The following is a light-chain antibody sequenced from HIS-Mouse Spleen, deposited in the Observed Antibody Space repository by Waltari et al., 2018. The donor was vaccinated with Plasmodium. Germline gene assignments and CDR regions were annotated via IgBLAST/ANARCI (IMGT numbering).Light chain of an antibody. CDR2: EDS. V-gene: IGLV3-10*01. CDR1: ALPKKY. Sequence: SYELTQPPSVSVSPGQTARITCSGDALPKKYAYWYQQKSGQATGLVISEDSKRPSGIPESFSGSSSGTMATLTISGAQVEDEADYYCYSTDSSGNHRVFGGGTKLTVL. CDR3: YSTDSSGNHRV. J-gene: IGLJ3*02.